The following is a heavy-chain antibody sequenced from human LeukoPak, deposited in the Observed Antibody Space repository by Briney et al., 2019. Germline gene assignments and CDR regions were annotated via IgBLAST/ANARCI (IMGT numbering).Heavy chain of an antibody. Sequence: PGGSMRLSCAASGFTFSSYWMHWVRQVPGKGLVWVSLIHSGGSTIIYADSVKGRFTISRDNAKKTLYLQMDSLRVEDMAVYYCARGGGSAASGSQVRVDYMGVWGKGTTVTVSS. CDR3: ARGGGSAASGSQVRVDYMGV. CDR1: GFTFSSYW. V-gene: IGHV3-74*01. D-gene: IGHD3-10*01. CDR2: IHSGGSTI. J-gene: IGHJ6*03.